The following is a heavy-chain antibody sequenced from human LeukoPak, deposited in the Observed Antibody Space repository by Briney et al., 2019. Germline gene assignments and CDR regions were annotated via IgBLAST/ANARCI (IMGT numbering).Heavy chain of an antibody. CDR2: IYYSGST. CDR3: ARLRWEMNILTGWNWFDP. Sequence: PSETLSLTCTVSGGSISSSSYYWGWIRQPPGKGLEWIGSIYYSGSTYYNPSLKSRVTISVDTSKNQFSLKLSSVTAADTAVYYCARLRWEMNILTGWNWFDPWGQGTLVTVSS. CDR1: GGSISSSSYY. D-gene: IGHD3-9*01. V-gene: IGHV4-39*01. J-gene: IGHJ5*02.